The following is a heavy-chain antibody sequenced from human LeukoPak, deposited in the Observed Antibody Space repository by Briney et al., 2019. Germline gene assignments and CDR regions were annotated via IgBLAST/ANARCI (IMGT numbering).Heavy chain of an antibody. V-gene: IGHV4-34*01. CDR1: GGSFSGYY. Sequence: SETLSLTCAVYGGSFSGYYWTWIRQPPGKGLEWIGEINHSGSTRYNPSLKSRVTISVDTSKNQFSLKLSSVTAADTAVYYCARAQINDYVWGSYPTSWFDPWGQGTLVTVSS. CDR3: ARAQINDYVWGSYPTSWFDP. D-gene: IGHD3-16*02. CDR2: INHSGST. J-gene: IGHJ5*02.